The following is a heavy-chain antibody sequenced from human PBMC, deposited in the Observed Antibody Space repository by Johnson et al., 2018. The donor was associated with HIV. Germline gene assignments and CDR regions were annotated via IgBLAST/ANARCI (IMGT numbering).Heavy chain of an antibody. CDR3: ARVQWLILDAFDI. CDR2: IRYDGSNK. V-gene: IGHV3-30*02. Sequence: QVQLVESGGGVVQPGGSLRLSCEASGFTFSNYAMNWVRQAPGKGLEWVAFIRYDGSNKYYADSVKGRFTISRDNSKNTLYLQMNSLRAEDTAVYYCARVQWLILDAFDIWGQGTMVTVSS. D-gene: IGHD6-19*01. J-gene: IGHJ3*02. CDR1: GFTFSNYA.